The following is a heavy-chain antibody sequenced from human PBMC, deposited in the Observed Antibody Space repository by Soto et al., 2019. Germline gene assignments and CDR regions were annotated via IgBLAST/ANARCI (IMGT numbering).Heavy chain of an antibody. CDR2: IDPRDSYV. V-gene: IGHV5-10-1*01. CDR3: ARLFCSTTTCDSWFDP. D-gene: IGHD2-2*01. Sequence: GEPLKISCTGFGYNFTTFWISWVRQMPGKGLEWMGRIDPRDSYVNYSPSFQGHVTISLDKSISTAYLQWGSLKASDTAMYYCARLFCSTTTCDSWFDPWGQGTLVTVPQ. J-gene: IGHJ5*02. CDR1: GYNFTTFW.